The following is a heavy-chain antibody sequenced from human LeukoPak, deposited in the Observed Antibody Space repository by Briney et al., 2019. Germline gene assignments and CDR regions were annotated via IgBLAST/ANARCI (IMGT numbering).Heavy chain of an antibody. Sequence: GASVKVSCKASGYTFTSYTIHWVRQAPGQSLEWMGWINAGHGTTKYSEKFQARVTITRDTVATTAYMELRSLRSEDTAVYYCARGAGFAEPLPDYWGQGTQVIVSS. CDR3: ARGAGFAEPLPDY. J-gene: IGHJ4*02. V-gene: IGHV1-3*01. D-gene: IGHD1-14*01. CDR2: INAGHGTT. CDR1: GYTFTSYT.